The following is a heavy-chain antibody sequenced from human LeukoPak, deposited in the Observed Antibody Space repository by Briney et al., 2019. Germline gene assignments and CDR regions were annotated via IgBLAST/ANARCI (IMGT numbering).Heavy chain of an antibody. D-gene: IGHD2-15*01. V-gene: IGHV1-3*01. CDR1: GYTFTKYA. CDR2: INAGNGNT. J-gene: IGHJ5*02. Sequence: GASVTVSCKASGYTFTKYAIHWVRQAPGQRLEWMGWINAGNGNTKYSQKFQGRITITRDSSASTVYMELSSLTSEDTAVYYCARGPPSALLYCNGRNCYSGLFDPWGQGTLVTVSS. CDR3: ARGPPSALLYCNGRNCYSGLFDP.